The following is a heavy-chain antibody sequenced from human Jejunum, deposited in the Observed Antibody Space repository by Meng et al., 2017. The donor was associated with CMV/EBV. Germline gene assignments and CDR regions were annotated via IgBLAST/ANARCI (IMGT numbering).Heavy chain of an antibody. CDR3: ARQDATSWDFDF. D-gene: IGHD1-26*01. V-gene: IGHV1-2*04. J-gene: IGHJ4*02. CDR1: VYSFTGYY. CDR2: INPNSRDT. Sequence: CKTSVYSFTGYYIHWVRQGPGQGLEWMGWINPNSRDTNYAQKFQGWVAMTGDTSINTVYMEMTRLTSGDTAVYYCARQDATSWDFDFWGQGTLVTVSS.